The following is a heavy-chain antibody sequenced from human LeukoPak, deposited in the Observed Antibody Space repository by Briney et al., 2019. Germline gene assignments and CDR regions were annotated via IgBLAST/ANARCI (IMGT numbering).Heavy chain of an antibody. CDR1: GGSISSSSYY. Sequence: PSETLSLTCTVSGGSISSSSYYWGWIRQPPGKGLEWIGSIYYSGSTYYNPSLKSRVTISVDRSKNQFSLKLSSVTAADTAVYYCASYPMVTRGFDYWGQGTLVTVSS. V-gene: IGHV4-39*07. CDR2: IYYSGST. J-gene: IGHJ4*02. D-gene: IGHD2-21*02. CDR3: ASYPMVTRGFDY.